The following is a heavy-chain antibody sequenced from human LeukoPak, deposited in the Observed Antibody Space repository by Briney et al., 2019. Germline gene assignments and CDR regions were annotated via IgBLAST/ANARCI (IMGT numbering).Heavy chain of an antibody. Sequence: PGGSLRLSCAASGFTFSSYWMHWVRQAPGKGLVWVSRINTDGSSTSYADSVKGRFTISRDNSKNTLYLQMNSLRAEDTAVYYCAKGNRWELPGGNAFDTWGQGTMVTVSS. J-gene: IGHJ3*02. CDR2: INTDGSST. CDR1: GFTFSSYW. V-gene: IGHV3-74*01. D-gene: IGHD1-26*01. CDR3: AKGNRWELPGGNAFDT.